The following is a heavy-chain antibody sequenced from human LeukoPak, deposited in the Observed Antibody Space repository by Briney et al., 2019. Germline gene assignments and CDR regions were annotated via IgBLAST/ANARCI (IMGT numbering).Heavy chain of an antibody. CDR2: ISVYNGNT. V-gene: IGHV1-18*01. CDR3: ARPKIAVAGWFDP. Sequence: ASVKVSCKASGYTFTNYDINWVRQAPGQGLEWMGWISVYNGNTNYAQKVQGRVTMTTDTSTNTAYMELRSLRSDDTAVYYCARPKIAVAGWFDPWGQGTLVTVSS. J-gene: IGHJ5*02. CDR1: GYTFTNYD. D-gene: IGHD6-19*01.